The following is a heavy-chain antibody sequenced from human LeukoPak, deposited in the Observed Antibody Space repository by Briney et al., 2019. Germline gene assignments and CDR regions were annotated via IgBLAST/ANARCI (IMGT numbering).Heavy chain of an antibody. CDR2: IYTSGST. J-gene: IGHJ6*02. V-gene: IGHV4-61*02. D-gene: IGHD3-22*01. CDR3: ARDRFHTYYYDSSGGMDV. CDR1: GGSISSGSYY. Sequence: SETLSLTCTVSGGSISSGSYYWSWIRQPAGKGLEWIGRIYTSGSTNYNPSLKSRVTISVDTSKNQFSLKLSSVTAADTAVYYCARDRFHTYYYDSSGGMDVWGQGTTVTVSS.